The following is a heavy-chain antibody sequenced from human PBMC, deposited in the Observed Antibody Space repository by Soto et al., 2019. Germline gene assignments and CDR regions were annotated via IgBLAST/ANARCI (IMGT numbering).Heavy chain of an antibody. CDR3: ARGSRVKIPAASGRDYYYHGLDG. Sequence: QVQLQQWGAGRLKPSETLSLTCAVYGGSFSGYYWSWIRQPPGKGLEWIGEINHRGSTNYNPSLTRLVTISVDTSKNQFSLKLNSVTAADTAVYYCARGSRVKIPAASGRDYYYHGLDGWGQGTVVTVSS. CDR2: INHRGST. D-gene: IGHD6-25*01. V-gene: IGHV4-34*01. J-gene: IGHJ6*02. CDR1: GGSFSGYY.